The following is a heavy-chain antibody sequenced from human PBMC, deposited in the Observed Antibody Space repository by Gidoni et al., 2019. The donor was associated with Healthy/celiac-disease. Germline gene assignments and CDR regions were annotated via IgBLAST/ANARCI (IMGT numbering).Heavy chain of an antibody. J-gene: IGHJ4*01. V-gene: IGHV3-23*01. CDR2: ISGSGGST. D-gene: IGHD3-10*01. CDR3: AKVAEYYGSGSYFFGY. CDR1: GFTFSSYA. Sequence: EVQLLESGGGLVQPGGSLRLSCDASGFTFSSYAMSWVRQAPGKGLEWVSGISGSGGSTYYAGSVKGRFTISRDNSKNTLFLRMNSLRAEDTAVYYCAKVAEYYGSGSYFFGYWGQGTLVTVSS.